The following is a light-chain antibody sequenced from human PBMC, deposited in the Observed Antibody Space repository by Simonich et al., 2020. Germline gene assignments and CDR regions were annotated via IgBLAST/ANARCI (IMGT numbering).Light chain of an antibody. J-gene: IGKJ2*01. Sequence: DIQMTQSPSSLSASVGDRVTITCRASQSISSYVNWYQQKPGKAPKLLIYAASSLQTGVPSRFSGSGSGTDFTLTISSLQPEDFATYYCQQSYSTPYTFGHGTQLQLK. CDR1: QSISSY. CDR2: AAS. CDR3: QQSYSTPYT. V-gene: IGKV1-39*01.